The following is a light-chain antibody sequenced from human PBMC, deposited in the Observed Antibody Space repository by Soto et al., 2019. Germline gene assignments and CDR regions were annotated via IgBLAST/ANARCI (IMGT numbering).Light chain of an antibody. V-gene: IGKV3-15*01. CDR1: QSVSNN. J-gene: IGKJ1*01. CDR3: QQYNNWWT. Sequence: EVVMTQSPATLSVSPGERATLSCRASQSVSNNLAWYQQKPGQAPRLLIYGASTRATGIPARFSGSGSGTEFTLTISSLQSEDFAVYYCQQYNNWWTFGQGTKLEIK. CDR2: GAS.